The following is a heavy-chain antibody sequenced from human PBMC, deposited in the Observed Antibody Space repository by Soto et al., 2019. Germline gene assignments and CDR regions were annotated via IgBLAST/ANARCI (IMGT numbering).Heavy chain of an antibody. CDR1: GFTFSSYA. CDR3: ARNTYYDFWSGPNPLGYYYGMDV. J-gene: IGHJ6*02. CDR2: ISYDGSNK. Sequence: GGSLRLSCAASGFTFSSYAMHWVRQAPGKGLEWVAVISYDGSNKYYADSVKGRFTISRDNSKNTLYLQMNSLRAEDTAVYYCARNTYYDFWSGPNPLGYYYGMDVWGQGTTVTVSS. V-gene: IGHV3-30-3*01. D-gene: IGHD3-3*01.